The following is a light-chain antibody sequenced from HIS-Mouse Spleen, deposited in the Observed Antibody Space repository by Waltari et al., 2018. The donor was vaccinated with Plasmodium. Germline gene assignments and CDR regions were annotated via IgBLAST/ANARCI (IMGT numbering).Light chain of an antibody. CDR2: KDS. CDR3: QSADSSGTPNWV. Sequence: SYELTQPPSVSVSPGQTARITCSGDALPKQYAYWYQQKPGQAPALGIYKDSERPSGIPGRFAGSSSGTTVTLTISGVQAEDEADYYCQSADSSGTPNWVFGGGTKLTVL. J-gene: IGLJ3*02. CDR1: ALPKQY. V-gene: IGLV3-25*03.